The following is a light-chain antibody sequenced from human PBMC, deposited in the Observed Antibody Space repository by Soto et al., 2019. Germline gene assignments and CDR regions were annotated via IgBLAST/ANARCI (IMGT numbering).Light chain of an antibody. CDR1: HDITNY. J-gene: IGKJ2*01. Sequence: DTQMTQTPSALSASVGDRVTITCRASHDITNYLAWFQQKPGKAPKSLIYATSTLQSGVPSRFSGSGFGADFTLTIDSLQPEDFATYYCQQYKSYPYTFGQGTKVDIK. CDR3: QQYKSYPYT. CDR2: ATS. V-gene: IGKV1-16*01.